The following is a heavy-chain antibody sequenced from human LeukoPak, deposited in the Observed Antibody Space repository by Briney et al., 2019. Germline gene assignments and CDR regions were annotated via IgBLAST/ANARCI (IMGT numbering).Heavy chain of an antibody. V-gene: IGHV3-74*01. CDR3: ARTGIAARPTVWFDP. Sequence: GGSLRFSCAASGFTFSSYWMHWVRQAPGKGLVWVSRINNDGSSTSYADSVKGRFTISRDNAKNTLYLQMNSLRAEDTAVYYCARTGIAARPTVWFDPWGQGTLVTVSS. CDR1: GFTFSSYW. J-gene: IGHJ5*02. D-gene: IGHD6-6*01. CDR2: INNDGSST.